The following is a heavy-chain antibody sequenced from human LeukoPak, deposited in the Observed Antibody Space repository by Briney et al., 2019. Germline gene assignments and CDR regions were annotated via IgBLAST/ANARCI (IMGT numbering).Heavy chain of an antibody. CDR2: IYYSGGT. CDR3: ARGPSGWSREKHYNWFDP. D-gene: IGHD6-19*01. V-gene: IGHV4-59*12. CDR1: GGSISSYY. J-gene: IGHJ5*02. Sequence: SETLSLTCTVSGGSISSYYWGWIRQPPGKGLEWIGCIYYSGGTNYNPSLKSRVTISVDTSKNQFSLKLSSVTAADTAVYYCARGPSGWSREKHYNWFDPWGQGTLVTVSS.